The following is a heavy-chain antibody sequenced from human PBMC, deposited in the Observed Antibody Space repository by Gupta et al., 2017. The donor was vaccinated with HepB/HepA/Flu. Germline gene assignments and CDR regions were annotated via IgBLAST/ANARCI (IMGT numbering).Heavy chain of an antibody. CDR3: AKDLTKVRGDYDIGWFDP. CDR1: GGSLSRYY. J-gene: IGHJ5*02. V-gene: IGHV4-59*01. CDR2: IYYSGST. Sequence: QVQLQESGPGLVKPSETLSLTCTVSGGSLSRYYWSWIRQPPGKGLEWIGYIYYSGSTNYNPSLKSRVTISVDTSKNQFSLKLSSVTAADTAVYYCAKDLTKVRGDYDIGWFDPWGQGTLVTVSS. D-gene: IGHD4-17*01.